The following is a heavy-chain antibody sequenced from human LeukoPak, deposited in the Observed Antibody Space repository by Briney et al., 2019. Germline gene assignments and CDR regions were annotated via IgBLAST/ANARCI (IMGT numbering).Heavy chain of an antibody. CDR3: SKAALSRASCSGDCLFDN. V-gene: IGHV3-23*01. Sequence: GGSLRLSCAASGFIFSNYAMGWVRLAPGKGLEWVSSISGSTYTTYYADSVKGRFTISRDNSKNTLYLQMNSLRAEDTAVYYCSKAALSRASCSGDCLFDNWGQGTLVTVSS. CDR2: ISGSTYTT. CDR1: GFIFSNYA. J-gene: IGHJ4*02. D-gene: IGHD2-21*02.